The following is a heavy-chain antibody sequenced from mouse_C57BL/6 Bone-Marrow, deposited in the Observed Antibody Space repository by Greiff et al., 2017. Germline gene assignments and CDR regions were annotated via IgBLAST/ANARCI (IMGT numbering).Heavy chain of an antibody. CDR3: ATPHGSSLYYAMDY. V-gene: IGHV1-76*01. D-gene: IGHD1-1*01. J-gene: IGHJ4*01. Sequence: VQLQQSGAELVRPGASVKLSCKASGYTFTDYYINWVKQRPGQGLEWIARIYPGSGNTSYNEKFKGKAPLTAEKSSSTAYMQLSSLTSEDSAVYFCATPHGSSLYYAMDYWGQGTSVTVSS. CDR2: IYPGSGNT. CDR1: GYTFTDYY.